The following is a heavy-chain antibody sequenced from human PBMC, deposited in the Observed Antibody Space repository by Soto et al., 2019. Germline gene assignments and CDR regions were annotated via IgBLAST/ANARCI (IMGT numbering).Heavy chain of an antibody. CDR2: ISDSGGDT. CDR1: GFTFGSYA. Sequence: PGGSLRLSCAASGFTFGSYAMTWVRQSPGKGLEWVSYISDSGGDTYYADSAKGRFTISRDNSKNTLYLQMNSLRVEDTAVYYCAKAPMIRGVIPAFDYWGQGTLVTVS. V-gene: IGHV3-23*01. CDR3: AKAPMIRGVIPAFDY. D-gene: IGHD3-10*01. J-gene: IGHJ4*02.